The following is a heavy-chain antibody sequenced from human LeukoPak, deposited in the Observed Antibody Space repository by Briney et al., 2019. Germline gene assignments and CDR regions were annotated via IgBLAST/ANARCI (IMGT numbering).Heavy chain of an antibody. CDR2: IYHSGST. CDR1: GGSISSSNW. V-gene: IGHV4-4*02. J-gene: IGHJ3*02. CDR3: ARSIVVVTGDAFDI. Sequence: SETLSLTCAVSGGSISSSNWWSWVRQPPGKGLEWIGEIYHSGSTNYNPSLKSRVTISVDKSKNQFSLKLSSVTAADTAVYYCARSIVVVTGDAFDIWGQGTMVTVSS. D-gene: IGHD2-21*02.